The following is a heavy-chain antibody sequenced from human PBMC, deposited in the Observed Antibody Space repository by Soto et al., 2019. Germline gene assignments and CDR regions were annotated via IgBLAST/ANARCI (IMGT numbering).Heavy chain of an antibody. V-gene: IGHV3-23*01. CDR2: ISDRGGST. Sequence: PGGSLRLSCAASGFTFSNYAVIWVRQSPGRGLEWVASISDRGGSTKYADSVNGRFTISRDNSRNTLFLQMDTLRAEDTAVYYCARLPYSYVSLYFFDFWGQGTLVTVSS. J-gene: IGHJ4*02. D-gene: IGHD5-18*01. CDR3: ARLPYSYVSLYFFDF. CDR1: GFTFSNYA.